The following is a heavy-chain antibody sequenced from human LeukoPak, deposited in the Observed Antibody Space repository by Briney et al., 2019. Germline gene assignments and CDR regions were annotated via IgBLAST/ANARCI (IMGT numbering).Heavy chain of an antibody. D-gene: IGHD3/OR15-3a*01. Sequence: ASVKVSCKASGGTFSKYTISWVRQRPGQGLEWMGGITPLFGTANYAQKFQGRVTITADESASTAYMELSSLRSEDTAVYYCARGRDYWTPYFDFWGQGTLVTVSS. J-gene: IGHJ4*02. V-gene: IGHV1-69*13. CDR1: GGTFSKYT. CDR2: ITPLFGTA. CDR3: ARGRDYWTPYFDF.